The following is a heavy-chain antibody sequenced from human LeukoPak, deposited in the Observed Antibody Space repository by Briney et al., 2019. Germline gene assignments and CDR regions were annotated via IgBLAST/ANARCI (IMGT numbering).Heavy chain of an antibody. V-gene: IGHV3-23*01. Sequence: GGSLRLSCAASGFTFSSYAMSWVRQAPGKGLEWVSAISGSGGSTYYADSVKGRFTISRDNSKNTLYLQMNSLRAEDTAVYYCAKDPTSLWFGAFERFDPWGQGTLVTVSS. CDR3: AKDPTSLWFGAFERFDP. CDR2: ISGSGGST. CDR1: GFTFSSYA. J-gene: IGHJ5*02. D-gene: IGHD3-10*01.